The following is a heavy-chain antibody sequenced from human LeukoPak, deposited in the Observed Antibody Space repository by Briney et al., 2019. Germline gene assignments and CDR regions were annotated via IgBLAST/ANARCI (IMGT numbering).Heavy chain of an antibody. CDR1: GGSISSYY. CDR2: TYYSGST. V-gene: IGHV4-59*01. Sequence: SETLSLTCTVSGGSISSYYWSWIRQPPGKGLEPIGYTYYSGSTNYNPSLKSRVTISVDTSKNQFSLKLSSVTAADTAVYYCALEWELGKVDYWGQGTLVTVSS. J-gene: IGHJ4*02. CDR3: ALEWELGKVDY. D-gene: IGHD1-26*01.